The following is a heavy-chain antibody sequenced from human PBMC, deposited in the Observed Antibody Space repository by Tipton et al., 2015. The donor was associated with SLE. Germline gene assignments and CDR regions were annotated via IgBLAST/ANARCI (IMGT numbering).Heavy chain of an antibody. CDR3: ARHLSSIAAAG. Sequence: LVQSGAEVKKPGESLRISCKGSGYSFTSYWISWVRQMPGKGLEWLGRIDPSDSYTSYSPTFQGHVTISADKSISTAYLQWSSLKASAAALYYCARHLSSIAAAGWGQGSLVAVSS. CDR1: GYSFTSYW. J-gene: IGHJ4*02. CDR2: IDPSDSYT. D-gene: IGHD6-13*01. V-gene: IGHV5-10-1*01.